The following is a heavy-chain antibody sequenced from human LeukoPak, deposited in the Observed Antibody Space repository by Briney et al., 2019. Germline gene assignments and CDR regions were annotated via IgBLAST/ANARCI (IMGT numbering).Heavy chain of an antibody. Sequence: ASVKVSCKASGYSFTNYGISWVRQAPGQGLEWMGWISAHNGNTNYAQKLQGRVTMTTDTSTSTAYMELRTLRSDDTAVYYCARDHSYASRGGSFDYWGQGTLATVSS. CDR3: ARDHSYASRGGSFDY. V-gene: IGHV1-18*01. CDR1: GYSFTNYG. CDR2: ISAHNGNT. J-gene: IGHJ4*02. D-gene: IGHD3-16*01.